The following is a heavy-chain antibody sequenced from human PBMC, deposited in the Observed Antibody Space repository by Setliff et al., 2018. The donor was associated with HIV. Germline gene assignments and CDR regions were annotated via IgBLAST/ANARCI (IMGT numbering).Heavy chain of an antibody. V-gene: IGHV3-23*01. CDR3: AKGLRWLQMYDSFDV. Sequence: GSLRLSCAGSGFTFSGYAMSWVRQAPGKGLEWVSAITANGGTSYYADPVQGRFTISRDNSENTLHLHMNSLRAEDTAVYYCAKGLRWLQMYDSFDVWGPGTMVTVSS. CDR1: GFTFSGYA. J-gene: IGHJ3*01. D-gene: IGHD5-12*01. CDR2: ITANGGTS.